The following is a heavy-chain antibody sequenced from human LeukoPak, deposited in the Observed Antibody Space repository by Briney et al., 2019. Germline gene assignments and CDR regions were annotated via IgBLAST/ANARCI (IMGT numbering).Heavy chain of an antibody. D-gene: IGHD2-2*01. J-gene: IGHJ5*02. CDR3: TPFLCSRTTCP. CDR1: GFTFSGSS. Sequence: GGSLRLSCAASGFTFSGSSMHWVRLASGKGLEWVGLVRSRPESYATQYGASVSGRFTISRDDSKNTAYLQMNSLKAEDTAVYYCTPFLCSRTTCPWGQGTLVTVSS. CDR2: VRSRPESYAT. V-gene: IGHV3-73*01.